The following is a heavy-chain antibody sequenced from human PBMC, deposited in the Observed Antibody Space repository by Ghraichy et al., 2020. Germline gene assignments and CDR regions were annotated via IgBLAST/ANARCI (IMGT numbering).Heavy chain of an antibody. V-gene: IGHV3-23*01. J-gene: IGHJ6*02. D-gene: IGHD3-10*01. CDR1: GFTFSSFA. CDR3: AKDLWVGDNDYSCGMDV. Sequence: GESLNISCAASGFTFSSFAMNWVRQAPGKGLEWVSAISGRGGVAYYADSVTGRFTISRDNSRNTLYLQMNSLRAEDTAIYYCAKDLWVGDNDYSCGMDVWGQGTPVTVSS. CDR2: ISGRGGVA.